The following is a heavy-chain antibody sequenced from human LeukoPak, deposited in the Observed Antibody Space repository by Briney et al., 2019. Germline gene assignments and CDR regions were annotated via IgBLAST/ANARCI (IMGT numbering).Heavy chain of an antibody. J-gene: IGHJ4*02. CDR1: GFTFNTYT. D-gene: IGHD1-26*01. CDR2: ISGSSGII. CDR3: AREIVGAIKSYFDY. V-gene: IGHV3-48*01. Sequence: PGGSLRLSCAASGFTFNTYTMNWVRQAPGKGLEWVSYISGSSGIIDYADSVRGRFTISRDNAKNSLYPQMNSLRAEDTAVYYCAREIVGAIKSYFDYWGQGTLVTASS.